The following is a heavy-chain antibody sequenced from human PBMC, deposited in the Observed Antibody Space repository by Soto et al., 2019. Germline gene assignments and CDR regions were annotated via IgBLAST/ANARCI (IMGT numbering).Heavy chain of an antibody. Sequence: PGGSLRLSCAASGFTFSAYSMNWVRQAPGKGLEWVSSISGSSAYIFYADSVKGRFIISRDNAKNSLYLQMNSLRDEDTAVYFCARVTLGSYAGAGDYWGQGTLVTVSS. D-gene: IGHD3-16*01. CDR2: ISGSSAYI. CDR3: ARVTLGSYAGAGDY. V-gene: IGHV3-21*01. CDR1: GFTFSAYS. J-gene: IGHJ4*02.